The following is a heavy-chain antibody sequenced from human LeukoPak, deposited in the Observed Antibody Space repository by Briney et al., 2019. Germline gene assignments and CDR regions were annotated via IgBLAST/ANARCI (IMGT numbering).Heavy chain of an antibody. CDR2: IRYDGSNK. D-gene: IGHD3-10*01. Sequence: GGSLRLSCAASGFTFSSYGMHWVRQAPGKGLGWVAFIRYDGSNKYYADSVKGRFTISRDNAKNSLYLQMNSLRAEDTAVYYCARDGDGSGSDAFDIWGQGTMVTVSS. CDR3: ARDGDGSGSDAFDI. J-gene: IGHJ3*02. V-gene: IGHV3-30*02. CDR1: GFTFSSYG.